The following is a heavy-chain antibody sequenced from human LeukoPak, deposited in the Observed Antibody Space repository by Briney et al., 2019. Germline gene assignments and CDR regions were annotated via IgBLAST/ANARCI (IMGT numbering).Heavy chain of an antibody. CDR1: GGSISSSSYY. Sequence: KPSETLSLTCTVSGGSISSSSYYWIWIRQSPGKRLEWIGQIFSDGNTNYNPSLKSRVSISIDTPKNQFSLNLKSVTASDTAIYFCARYSVAWSYIDRWGQGTPVTVSS. CDR3: ARYSVAWSYIDR. D-gene: IGHD6-19*01. CDR2: IFSDGNT. J-gene: IGHJ4*02. V-gene: IGHV4-61*05.